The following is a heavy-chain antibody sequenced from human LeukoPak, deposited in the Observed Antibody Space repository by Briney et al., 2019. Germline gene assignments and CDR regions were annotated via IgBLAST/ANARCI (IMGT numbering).Heavy chain of an antibody. CDR3: ARVLLVNSPPHGGDY. J-gene: IGHJ4*02. CDR1: GLSISSGYY. Sequence: SETLSLICTVSGLSISSGYYWGWTRPLPGKGLEGIAAIYHSGATYYNPSLKSRVTMSVDTSENQFSLKLRSVTAADTAVYYCARVLLVNSPPHGGDYWGQGTLVIVSS. D-gene: IGHD2/OR15-2a*01. V-gene: IGHV4-38-2*02. CDR2: IYHSGAT.